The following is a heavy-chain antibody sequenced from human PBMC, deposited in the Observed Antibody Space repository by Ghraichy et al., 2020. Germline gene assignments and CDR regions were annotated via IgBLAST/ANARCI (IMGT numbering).Heavy chain of an antibody. CDR3: ARFYDSSGPNSYYFDY. J-gene: IGHJ4*02. CDR2: IYYSGST. V-gene: IGHV4-31*02. D-gene: IGHD3-22*01. Sequence: SQTLSLTCTVSGGSISSGGYYWSWIRQHPGKGLEWIGYIYYSGSTYYNPSLKSRVTISVDTSKNQFSLKLSSVTAADTAVYYCARFYDSSGPNSYYFDYWGQGTLVTVSS. CDR1: GGSISSGGYY.